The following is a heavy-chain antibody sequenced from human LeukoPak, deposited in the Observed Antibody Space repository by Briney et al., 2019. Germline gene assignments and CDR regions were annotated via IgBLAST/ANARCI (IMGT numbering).Heavy chain of an antibody. CDR1: GGSISSGSYY. J-gene: IGHJ6*02. D-gene: IGHD6-6*01. V-gene: IGHV4-61*02. CDR3: ARESSHYYGMDV. CDR2: IYTSGST. Sequence: SHTLSLTCTVSGGSISSGSYYWSWIRQPAGTGLEWIGRIYTSGSTNYNPSLKSRVIISVDTSKNQFSLKLSSVTAADTAVYYCARESSHYYGMDVWGQGTTVTVSS.